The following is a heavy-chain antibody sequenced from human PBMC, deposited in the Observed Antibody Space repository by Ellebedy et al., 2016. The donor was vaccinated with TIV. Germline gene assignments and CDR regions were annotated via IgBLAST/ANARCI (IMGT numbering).Heavy chain of an antibody. Sequence: GESLKISCAASGFTFSSYAMSWVRQAPGKGLEWVSHISGSGLSTYYADSVKGRFTISRDNSKNTLYLQMNSLRAEDTAVYYCAKGRVVPPEGWLDPWGQGTLVTVSS. D-gene: IGHD2-2*01. CDR1: GFTFSSYA. J-gene: IGHJ5*02. CDR3: AKGRVVPPEGWLDP. CDR2: ISGSGLST. V-gene: IGHV3-23*01.